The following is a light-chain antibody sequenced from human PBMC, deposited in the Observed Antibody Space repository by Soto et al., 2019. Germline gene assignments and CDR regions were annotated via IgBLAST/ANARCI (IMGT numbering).Light chain of an antibody. Sequence: SALTQPVSVSGSPGQSITISCTGTSSDVGGYNYVSWYQQNPGKAPKLMIYDVSNRPSGVSNRFSGSKSGNTASLTISGLQAEDEADYYCSSYTSSSTLFYVFGTGTKVTVL. CDR2: DVS. V-gene: IGLV2-14*01. J-gene: IGLJ1*01. CDR3: SSYTSSSTLFYV. CDR1: SSDVGGYNY.